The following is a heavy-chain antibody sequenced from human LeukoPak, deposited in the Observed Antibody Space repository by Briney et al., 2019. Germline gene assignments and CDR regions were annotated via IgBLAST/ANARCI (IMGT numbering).Heavy chain of an antibody. J-gene: IGHJ4*02. Sequence: SETLSLTCAVYGGSFSGYYWSWIRQPPGKGLEWIGEINHSGSTNYNPSLKSRVTISVDTSKNQFSLKLSSVTAADMAVYYCARAGSGSYSGWGQGTLVTVSS. CDR2: INHSGST. D-gene: IGHD1-26*01. CDR1: GGSFSGYY. CDR3: ARAGSGSYSG. V-gene: IGHV4-34*01.